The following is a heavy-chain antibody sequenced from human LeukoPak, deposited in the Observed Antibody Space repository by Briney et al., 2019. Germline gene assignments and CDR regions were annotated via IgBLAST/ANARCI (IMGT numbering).Heavy chain of an antibody. CDR3: AVWSSSSFNY. J-gene: IGHJ4*02. V-gene: IGHV3-53*01. Sequence: PGGSLRLSCAASGFTVSSNDMSWVRQAPGKGLEWVSVIYSGGSTDYADSVKGRFTISRDNSKNTLYLQMNSLRAEDTAVYYCAVWSSSSFNYWGQGTLVTVSS. CDR1: GFTVSSND. CDR2: IYSGGST. D-gene: IGHD6-6*01.